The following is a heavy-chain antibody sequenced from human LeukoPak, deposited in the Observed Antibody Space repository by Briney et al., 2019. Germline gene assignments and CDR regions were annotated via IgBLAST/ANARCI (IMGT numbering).Heavy chain of an antibody. J-gene: IGHJ1*01. D-gene: IGHD3-22*01. V-gene: IGHV3-23*01. CDR2: ISGSGGST. CDR1: GFTFSGYS. CDR3: AKGLRVVVPQH. Sequence: SGGSLRLSCAAPGFTFSGYSMNWVRQAPGKGLEWVSAISGSGGSTYYADSVKGWFTISRDNSKTTLYLQMNSLRVEDTAVYYCAKGLRVVVPQHWGQGTLVIVSS.